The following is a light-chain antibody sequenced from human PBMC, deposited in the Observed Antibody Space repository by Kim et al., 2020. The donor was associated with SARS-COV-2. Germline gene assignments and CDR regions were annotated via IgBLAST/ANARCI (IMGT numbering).Light chain of an antibody. Sequence: ATVGDRVTITCRASQGISNYLAWYQQKPGKVPKLLIYSASALQSGVPSRFSGSGSGTDFTLTINSLQPEDVATYYCQMYYSAPHTFGPGTKLEI. CDR3: QMYYSAPHT. CDR2: SAS. V-gene: IGKV1-27*01. J-gene: IGKJ2*01. CDR1: QGISNY.